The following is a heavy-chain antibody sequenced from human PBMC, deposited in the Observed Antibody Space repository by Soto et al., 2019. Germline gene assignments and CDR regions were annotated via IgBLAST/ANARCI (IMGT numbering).Heavy chain of an antibody. CDR1: GVSVSSGSYY. CDR3: AREVEQQLGWFDP. D-gene: IGHD6-13*01. V-gene: IGHV4-61*01. Sequence: PSETLSLTCTVSGVSVSSGSYYWSWIRQPPGKGLEWIGYIYYSGSTNYNPSLKSRVTISVDTSKNQFSLKLSSVTAADTAVYYCAREVEQQLGWFDPWGQGTLVTVSS. J-gene: IGHJ5*02. CDR2: IYYSGST.